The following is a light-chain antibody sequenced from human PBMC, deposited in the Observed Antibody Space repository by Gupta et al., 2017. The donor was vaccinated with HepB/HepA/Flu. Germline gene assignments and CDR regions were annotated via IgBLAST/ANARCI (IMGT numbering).Light chain of an antibody. CDR3: QQYGSSPLN. CDR2: GAS. V-gene: IGKV3-20*01. J-gene: IGKJ3*01. Sequence: EIVLTKSPGTLSLSPGARATLSCRASQSVSSSYLAWYQQKPGQAPRLLIYGASSRATGITDRFSGSGSGTDGTLTIRRLEPEDVAMDYCQQYGSSPLNCGPGTKVDSK. CDR1: QSVSSSY.